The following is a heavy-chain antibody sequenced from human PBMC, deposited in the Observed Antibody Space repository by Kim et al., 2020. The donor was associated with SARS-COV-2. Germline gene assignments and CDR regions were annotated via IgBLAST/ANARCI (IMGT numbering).Heavy chain of an antibody. CDR3: ARATYGDYPRERLYYFDY. Sequence: SVKVSCKASGGTFSSYAISWVRQAPGQGLEWMGGIIPIFGTANYAQKFQGRVTITADESTSTAYMELSSLRSEDTAVYYCARATYGDYPRERLYYFDYWGQGTLVTVSS. CDR1: GGTFSSYA. CDR2: IIPIFGTA. D-gene: IGHD4-17*01. V-gene: IGHV1-69*13. J-gene: IGHJ4*02.